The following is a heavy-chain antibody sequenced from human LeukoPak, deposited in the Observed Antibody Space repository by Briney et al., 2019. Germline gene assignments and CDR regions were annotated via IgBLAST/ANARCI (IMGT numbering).Heavy chain of an antibody. J-gene: IGHJ4*02. CDR1: GFTFSSYA. CDR2: ISGSGGSP. V-gene: IGHV3-23*01. CDR3: AKVYSYGLDY. Sequence: GGSLRLSCAASGFTFSSYAMSWVRQAPGKGLEGVSAISGSGGSPYYADSVKGRFTISRDNSKNTLYLQMNSLRAEDTAVYYCAKVYSYGLDYWGQGTLVTVSS. D-gene: IGHD5-18*01.